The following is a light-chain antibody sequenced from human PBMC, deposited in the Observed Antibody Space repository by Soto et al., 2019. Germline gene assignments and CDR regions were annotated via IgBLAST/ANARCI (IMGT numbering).Light chain of an antibody. CDR1: QSVSST. V-gene: IGKV3D-15*01. Sequence: EIVLTQSPGTLSLSPGERATLSCRASQSVSSTYLAWYRHKPGQAPRLLIYGASTRAAGIPDRFSGSGSGTEFTLTITSLQSEDFAVYYCQQYKKWPWTFGQGTKVDIK. J-gene: IGKJ1*01. CDR2: GAS. CDR3: QQYKKWPWT.